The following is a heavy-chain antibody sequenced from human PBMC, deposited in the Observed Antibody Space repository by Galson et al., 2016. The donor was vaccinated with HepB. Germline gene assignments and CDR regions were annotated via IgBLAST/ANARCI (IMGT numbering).Heavy chain of an antibody. CDR3: ARFYYGDYGRFDP. J-gene: IGHJ5*02. CDR2: INSDGSST. CDR1: GFTFSSYW. V-gene: IGHV3-74*01. Sequence: SLRLSCAASGFTFSSYWMHWVRQAPGKGLVWASRINSDGSSTSYADSVEGRFTVSRDNAKNSLYLQMNSLRAEDTAVYYCARFYYGDYGRFDPWGQGILVTVSS. D-gene: IGHD4-17*01.